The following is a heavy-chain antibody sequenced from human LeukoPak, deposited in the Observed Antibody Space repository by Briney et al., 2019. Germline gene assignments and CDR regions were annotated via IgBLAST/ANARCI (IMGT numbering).Heavy chain of an antibody. CDR3: ARWFGSGSYYGY. CDR1: GFTFSDYY. CDR2: ISGSSSFA. V-gene: IGHV3-11*03. Sequence: GGSLRLPCAASGFTFSDYYMSWIRQAPGKGLEWVSYISGSSSFAKYADSVKGRFTISRDNARNSLYLQMSSLRAEDTAVYYCARWFGSGSYYGYWGQGTLVTVSS. J-gene: IGHJ4*02. D-gene: IGHD3-10*01.